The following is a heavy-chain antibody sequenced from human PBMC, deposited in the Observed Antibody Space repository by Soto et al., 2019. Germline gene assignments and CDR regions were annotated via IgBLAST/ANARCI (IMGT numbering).Heavy chain of an antibody. CDR2: ISYDGSNK. CDR3: ARESVAGDFDY. Sequence: QVQLVESGGGVVQPGRSPRLSCAASGFTFSSYAMHWVRQAPGKGLEWVAVISYDGSNKYYADSVKGRFTISRDNSKNTLYLQMNSLRAEDTAVYYCARESVAGDFDYWGQGTLVTVSS. D-gene: IGHD6-19*01. V-gene: IGHV3-30-3*01. CDR1: GFTFSSYA. J-gene: IGHJ4*02.